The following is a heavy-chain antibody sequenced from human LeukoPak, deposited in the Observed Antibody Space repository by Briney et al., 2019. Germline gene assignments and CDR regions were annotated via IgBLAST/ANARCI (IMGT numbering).Heavy chain of an antibody. Sequence: SETLSLTCTVSGGSISSYYWSWIRQPPGKGLEWIGYIYYSGSTNYNPSLKSRVTISVDTSKNQFSLKLSSVTAADTAVYYCARGPPYGDYERYFQRWGQGTLVTVSS. CDR2: IYYSGST. CDR1: GGSISSYY. D-gene: IGHD4-17*01. V-gene: IGHV4-59*01. CDR3: ARGPPYGDYERYFQR. J-gene: IGHJ1*01.